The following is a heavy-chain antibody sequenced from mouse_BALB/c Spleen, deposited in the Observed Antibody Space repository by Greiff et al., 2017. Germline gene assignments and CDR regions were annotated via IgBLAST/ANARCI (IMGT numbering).Heavy chain of an antibody. CDR3: ARESVITTVVAEAMDY. D-gene: IGHD1-1*01. CDR2: LWAGGST. Sequence: QVQLQQSGPGLVAPSQSLSITCTVSGFSLTSYGVHWVRQPPGKGLEWLGVLWAGGSTNYNSALMSRLSISKDNSKSQVFLKMNSLQTDDTAMYYCARESVITTVVAEAMDYWGQGTSVTVSS. J-gene: IGHJ4*01. V-gene: IGHV2-9*02. CDR1: GFSLTSYG.